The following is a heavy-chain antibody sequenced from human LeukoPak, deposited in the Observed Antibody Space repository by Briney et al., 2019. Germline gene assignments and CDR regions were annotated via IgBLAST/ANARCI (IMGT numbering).Heavy chain of an antibody. CDR3: ANPGGDGYSEFWFDP. V-gene: IGHV3-23*01. CDR2: ISGSGGST. CDR1: GFTFSNYA. J-gene: IGHJ5*02. Sequence: PGGSLRLSCEASGFTFSNYAMSWVRQAPGKGLEWVSAISGSGGSTYYADSVKGRFTISRDNSKNTLYLQMNSLRAEDTAVYYCANPGGDGYSEFWFDPWGQGTLVTVSS. D-gene: IGHD5-24*01.